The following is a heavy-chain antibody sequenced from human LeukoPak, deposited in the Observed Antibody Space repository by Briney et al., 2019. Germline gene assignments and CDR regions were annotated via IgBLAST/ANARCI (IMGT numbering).Heavy chain of an antibody. CDR2: MNPNSGNT. CDR3: AIAAAGTIAEYFQH. CDR1: GYTFTSYD. J-gene: IGHJ1*01. D-gene: IGHD6-13*01. V-gene: IGHV1-8*02. Sequence: GASVKVSCKASGYTFTSYDINWVRQATGQGLEWMGWMNPNSGNTGYAQKFQGRVTMTRNTSISTAYMELSRLRSDDTAVYYRAIAAAGTIAEYFQHWGQGTPVTVSS.